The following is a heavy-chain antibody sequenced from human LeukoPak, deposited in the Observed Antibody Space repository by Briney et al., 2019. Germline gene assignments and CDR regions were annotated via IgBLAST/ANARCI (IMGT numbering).Heavy chain of an antibody. D-gene: IGHD2-15*01. CDR3: AREGLVVVAPQSSRRSRARYYYGMDV. CDR1: GYAFTSYY. CDR2: INPSGGST. V-gene: IGHV1-46*01. J-gene: IGHJ6*02. Sequence: GASVKVSCKASGYAFTSYYMHWVRQAPGQGLEWMGIINPSGGSTSYAQKLQGRVTMTTDTSTSTAYMELRSLRSDDTAVYYCAREGLVVVAPQSSRRSRARYYYGMDVWGQGTTVTVSS.